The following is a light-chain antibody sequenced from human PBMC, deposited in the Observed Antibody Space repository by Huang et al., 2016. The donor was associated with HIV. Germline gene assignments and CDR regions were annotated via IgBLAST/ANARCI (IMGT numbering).Light chain of an antibody. J-gene: IGKJ4*01. CDR3: QQSFNTPLT. Sequence: VTISCRASQSISTYLNWYQQKPGKAPKLLIFSSSTLETGVPARFSGGGSGTDFTLTINTLQPDDFAVYYCQQSFNTPLTFGGGTNVEIK. CDR2: SSS. CDR1: QSISTY. V-gene: IGKV1-39*01.